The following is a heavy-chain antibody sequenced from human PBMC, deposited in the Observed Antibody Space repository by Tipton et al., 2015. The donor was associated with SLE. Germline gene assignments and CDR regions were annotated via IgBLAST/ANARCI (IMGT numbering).Heavy chain of an antibody. Sequence: TLSLTCTVSGGSISSGGYYWSWIRQHPGKGLEWIGYIYYSGSTYYNPSLKSRDTISVDTSKNQFSLKLSSVTAADTAVYYCARVSHTISAFDIWGQGTMVTVSS. CDR1: GGSISSGGYY. D-gene: IGHD5-12*01. J-gene: IGHJ3*02. V-gene: IGHV4-31*03. CDR2: IYYSGST. CDR3: ARVSHTISAFDI.